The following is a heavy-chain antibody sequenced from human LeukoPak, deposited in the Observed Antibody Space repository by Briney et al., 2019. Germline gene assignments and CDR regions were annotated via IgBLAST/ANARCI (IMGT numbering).Heavy chain of an antibody. V-gene: IGHV3-49*04. CDR1: GFTFGDYV. D-gene: IGHD3-22*01. Sequence: GGSLRLSCTASGFTFGDYVMSWVRQAPGKGLEWVGFIRSKAYGGTTKNAASVKGRFTISRDDSKNTLYLQMNSLRAEDTAVYYCWGSSGYYVDGDYWGQGTLVTVSS. J-gene: IGHJ4*02. CDR3: WGSSGYYVDGDY. CDR2: IRSKAYGGTT.